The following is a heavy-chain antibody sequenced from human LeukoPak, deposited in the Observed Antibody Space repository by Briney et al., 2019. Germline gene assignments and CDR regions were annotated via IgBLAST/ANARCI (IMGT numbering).Heavy chain of an antibody. CDR3: ASDWRMVRGLIKGVIEY. D-gene: IGHD3-10*01. J-gene: IGHJ4*02. V-gene: IGHV3-30-3*01. CDR2: VSSAGTTK. CDR1: GFAFSTYD. Sequence: GGSLRLSCAASGFAFSTYDMHWVRQAPGKGLEWVADVSSAGTTKYYGDSVKGRFTISRDNSKTTLYLQMNSLRAEDTAVYYCASDWRMVRGLIKGVIEYWGKGTLVTVSS.